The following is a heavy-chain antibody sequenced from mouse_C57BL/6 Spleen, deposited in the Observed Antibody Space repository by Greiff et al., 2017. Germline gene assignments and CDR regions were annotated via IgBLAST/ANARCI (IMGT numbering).Heavy chain of an antibody. J-gene: IGHJ3*01. CDR3: ARGDGNYLAWFAY. Sequence: VQLQQSGPELVKPGASVKISCKASGYAFSSSWMNWVKQRPGKGLEWTGRIYPGDGDTNYNGKFKGKATLTADKSSSTAYMQLSSLTSEDSAVYFCARGDGNYLAWFAYWGQGTLVTVSA. CDR2: IYPGDGDT. V-gene: IGHV1-82*01. D-gene: IGHD2-1*01. CDR1: GYAFSSSW.